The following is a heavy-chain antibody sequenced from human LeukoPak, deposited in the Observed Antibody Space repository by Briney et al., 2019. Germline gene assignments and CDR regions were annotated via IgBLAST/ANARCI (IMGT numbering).Heavy chain of an antibody. V-gene: IGHV3-21*01. J-gene: IGHJ4*01. CDR3: ARDPYTGSMFDY. CDR2: IGHFTGDI. Sequence: GGSLILSCVTSGFTFKSSSMSWVRQAPGKGLEWVAFIGHFTGDIFYADSVKGRFNISRDDSKDSVYLQMNSLRVDDTAVYFCARDPYTGSMFDYWGHGTLVTVSS. CDR1: GFTFKSSS. D-gene: IGHD1-1*01.